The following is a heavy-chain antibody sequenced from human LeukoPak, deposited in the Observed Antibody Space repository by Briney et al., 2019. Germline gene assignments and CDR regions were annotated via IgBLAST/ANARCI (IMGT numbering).Heavy chain of an antibody. V-gene: IGHV3-30-3*01. CDR1: GFTFSTYA. CDR2: ISYDGSNK. Sequence: GRSLRLSCAASGFTFSTYAMHWVRQAPGKGLEWVAVISYDGSNKYYADSVKGRFTISRDNSKNTLYLQMNSLRAEDTAVYYCARGPISGSPYWYFDLWGRGTLVTVSS. D-gene: IGHD1-26*01. CDR3: ARGPISGSPYWYFDL. J-gene: IGHJ2*01.